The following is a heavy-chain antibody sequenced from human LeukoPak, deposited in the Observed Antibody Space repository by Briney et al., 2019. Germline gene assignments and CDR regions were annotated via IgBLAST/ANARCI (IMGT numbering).Heavy chain of an antibody. V-gene: IGHV3-74*01. Sequence: PGGSLRLSCTASGFTFRKYWLHWVRQAPGKGLVWVSRINPDDGSTSYADSVKGRFTISRDNAKNSLYLQMNSLRAEDTAVYYCARPRSPIAAAGTDYFDYWGQGTLVTVSS. CDR2: INPDDGST. D-gene: IGHD6-13*01. CDR3: ARPRSPIAAAGTDYFDY. CDR1: GFTFRKYW. J-gene: IGHJ4*02.